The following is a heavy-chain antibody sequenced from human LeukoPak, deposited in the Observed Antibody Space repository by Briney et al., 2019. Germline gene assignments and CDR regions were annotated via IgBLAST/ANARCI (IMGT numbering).Heavy chain of an antibody. J-gene: IGHJ4*02. Sequence: GGSLRLSCAASGFTFSSYGMHWVRQAPGKGLEWVAVIWYDGSNKYYADSVKGRFTISRDNSKNTLYLQMNGLRAEDTAVYYCARSLNDYGDYVDYFDYWGQGTLVTVSS. CDR2: IWYDGSNK. CDR3: ARSLNDYGDYVDYFDY. CDR1: GFTFSSYG. D-gene: IGHD4-17*01. V-gene: IGHV3-33*01.